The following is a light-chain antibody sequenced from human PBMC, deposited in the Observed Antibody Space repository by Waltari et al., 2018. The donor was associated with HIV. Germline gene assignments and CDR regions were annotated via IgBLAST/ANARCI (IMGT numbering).Light chain of an antibody. Sequence: EMVMTRATGTLSLAPRQRATRPGRASQGVSSTVAWYQQRLGQAPRLLIFGASTRATGIPARFSGSGSGTEFTLTISSLQSEDFAVYYCQQYNNWPPWTFGQGTKVEIK. CDR2: GAS. CDR3: QQYNNWPPWT. J-gene: IGKJ1*01. V-gene: IGKV3-15*01. CDR1: QGVSST.